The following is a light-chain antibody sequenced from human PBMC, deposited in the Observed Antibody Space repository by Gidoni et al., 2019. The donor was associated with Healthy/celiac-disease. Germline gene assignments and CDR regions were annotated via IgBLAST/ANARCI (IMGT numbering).Light chain of an antibody. CDR2: DAS. CDR3: QQRSNWIT. J-gene: IGKJ5*01. Sequence: EIVLTQSPATLSLSPGERATLSCRASQSVSSYLAWYQQKTSQAPRLLIYDASNRATGIPARFSGSGSGTDFTLTISSLEPEDFAVYYCQQRSNWITFGQGTRLEIK. V-gene: IGKV3-11*01. CDR1: QSVSSY.